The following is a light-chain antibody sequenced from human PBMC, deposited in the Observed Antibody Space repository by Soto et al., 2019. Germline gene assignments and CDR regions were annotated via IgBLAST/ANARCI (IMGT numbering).Light chain of an antibody. J-gene: IGLJ2*01. CDR2: DVS. V-gene: IGLV2-14*01. Sequence: HSALTQPASVSGSPGQSITISCTGTSSDVGGYNYVSWYQQHPGKAPKLMIYDVSNRPSGVSNRFSGSKSGNTASLTISGLQAEVEADYYCSSYTSSSTLVVFGGGTKLTVL. CDR1: SSDVGGYNY. CDR3: SSYTSSSTLVV.